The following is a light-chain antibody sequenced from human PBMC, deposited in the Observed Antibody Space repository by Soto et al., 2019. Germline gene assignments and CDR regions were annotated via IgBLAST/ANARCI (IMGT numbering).Light chain of an antibody. V-gene: IGLV2-14*03. J-gene: IGLJ1*01. CDR1: SSDVGAYDY. Sequence: QPASVSGSPGQSITISCTGTSSDVGAYDYVSWYQQHPDKAPKLMIYEVSNRPSGVSNRFSGSKSVNTATLTISGLQAEDEADYYCSSYTSSSTRVFGTGTKLTVL. CDR2: EVS. CDR3: SSYTSSSTRV.